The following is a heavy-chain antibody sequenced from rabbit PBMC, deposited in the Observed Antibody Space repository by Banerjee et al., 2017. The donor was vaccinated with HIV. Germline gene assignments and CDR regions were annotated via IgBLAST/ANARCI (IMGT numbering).Heavy chain of an antibody. D-gene: IGHD4-2*01. CDR2: INTISGDT. CDR3: ARSYAGYADTSLNL. Sequence: QEQLVESGGGLVQPEGSLTLTCKASGFDFSSDAMCWVRQAPGKGLEWIACINTISGDTVYATWAKGRFTISKASWTTVTLQMTSLTAADTASYFCARSYAGYADTSLNLWGQGTLVTVS. J-gene: IGHJ4*01. V-gene: IGHV1S45*01. CDR1: GFDFSSDA.